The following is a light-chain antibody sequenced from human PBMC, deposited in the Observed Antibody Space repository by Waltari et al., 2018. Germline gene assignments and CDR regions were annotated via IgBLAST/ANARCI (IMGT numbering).Light chain of an antibody. CDR3: QQYDNWPPYT. J-gene: IGKJ2*01. Sequence: EIVMTQSPATLSVSPGDRANISCRATQSGNSNLAWYQQKPGQAPRLLIYTASTRATGVPARFSGSGSGTHFTLTISSLQSEDFAVYYCQQYDNWPPYTFGQGTNLEIK. V-gene: IGKV3-15*01. CDR1: QSGNSN. CDR2: TAS.